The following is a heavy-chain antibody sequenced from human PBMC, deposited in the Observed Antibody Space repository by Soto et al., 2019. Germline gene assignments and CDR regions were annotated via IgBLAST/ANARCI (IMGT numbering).Heavy chain of an antibody. CDR3: AKDNLVRGENWFDP. Sequence: QVQLVESGGGVVQPGRSLRLACAASGFTFSSYGMHWVRQAPGKGLEWVAVISYDGSNKYYADSVKGRFTISRDNSKNTLYLQMNSLRAEDTAVYYCAKDNLVRGENWFDPWGQGTLVTVSS. CDR2: ISYDGSNK. CDR1: GFTFSSYG. J-gene: IGHJ5*02. V-gene: IGHV3-30*18. D-gene: IGHD3-10*01.